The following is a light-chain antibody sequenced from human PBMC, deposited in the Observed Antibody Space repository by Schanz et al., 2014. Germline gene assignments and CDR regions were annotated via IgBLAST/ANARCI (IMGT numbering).Light chain of an antibody. Sequence: QSALTQPPSASGSLGQSVTISCTGTSNDIGRYDFVSWYQQHPGKAPKLMIYAVNKRPSGVPDRFSGSKSGNTASLTVSGLQAEDEADYYCSSYAGTNNFGVFGGGTKLTVL. CDR2: AVN. J-gene: IGLJ3*02. V-gene: IGLV2-8*01. CDR1: SNDIGRYDF. CDR3: SSYAGTNNFGV.